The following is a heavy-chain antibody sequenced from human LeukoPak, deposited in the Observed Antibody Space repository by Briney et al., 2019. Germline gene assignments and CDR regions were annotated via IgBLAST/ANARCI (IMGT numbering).Heavy chain of an antibody. Sequence: GGSLRLSCAASGFTFSSYAMSWVRQAPGKGLEWVSAISGSGGSTYYADSVKGRFTISRDNSKNTLYLQMNSLRAEDTAVYYCAKQKPYDYVWGSYRYTEHTPLDYWGQGTLVTVSS. CDR1: GFTFSSYA. CDR2: ISGSGGST. V-gene: IGHV3-23*01. D-gene: IGHD3-16*02. CDR3: AKQKPYDYVWGSYRYTEHTPLDY. J-gene: IGHJ4*02.